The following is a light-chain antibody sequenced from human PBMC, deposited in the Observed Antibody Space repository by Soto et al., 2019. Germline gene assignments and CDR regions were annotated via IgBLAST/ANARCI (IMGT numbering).Light chain of an antibody. J-gene: IGKJ1*01. Sequence: DRQMTQSPSSPSTSKTDRVTTTCRASESISSWFALYQQESGSAPNLLIYKASTLQDEVPSKSTRRRDGSKFTLTICSLQPEDAAIYYCQQYGDYWTCGQETKVDTK. CDR1: ESISSW. CDR2: KAS. V-gene: IGKV1-5*03. CDR3: QQYGDYWT.